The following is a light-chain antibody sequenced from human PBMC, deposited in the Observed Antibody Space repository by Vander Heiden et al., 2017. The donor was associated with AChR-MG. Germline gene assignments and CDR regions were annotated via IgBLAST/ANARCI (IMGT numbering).Light chain of an antibody. Sequence: EIVMTQSPATLSVSPGERATLSCRASQSVGSNLAWYQQKPGQAPRLLLYGASTRATGIPARFSGSGSGTEFTLTISSLQSEDFAVYSCQQYNNWPPTFGGEAKVGI. CDR3: QQYNNWPPT. J-gene: IGKJ4*01. V-gene: IGKV3-15*01. CDR1: QSVGSN. CDR2: GAS.